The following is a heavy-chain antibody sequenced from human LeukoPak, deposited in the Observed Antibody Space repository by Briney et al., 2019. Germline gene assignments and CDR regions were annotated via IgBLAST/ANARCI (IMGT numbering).Heavy chain of an antibody. CDR2: ISWNSGSI. V-gene: IGHV3-9*03. CDR3: AAAKVDYDFWSGLMYY. CDR1: GFTFDDYA. J-gene: IGHJ4*02. D-gene: IGHD3-3*01. Sequence: GGSLRLSCAASGFTFDDYAMHWVRQAPGKGLEWVSGISWNSGSIGYADSVKGRFTISRDNAKNSLYLQMNSLRAEDMALYYCAAAKVDYDFWSGLMYYWGQGTLVTVSS.